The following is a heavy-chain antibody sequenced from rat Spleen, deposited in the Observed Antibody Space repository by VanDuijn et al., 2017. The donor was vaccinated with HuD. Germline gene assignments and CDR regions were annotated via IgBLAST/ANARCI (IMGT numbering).Heavy chain of an antibody. D-gene: IGHD1-1*01. CDR2: ISPSGGST. V-gene: IGHV5-27*01. CDR3: TRGGYFRY. J-gene: IGHJ2*01. CDR1: GFTFSDYY. Sequence: EVQLVESGGGLVQPGRSLKLSCAVSGFTFSDYYMAWVRQAPTRGLEWVASISPSGGSTYYRDSVKGRFTASRDNAKSTLYLQMDSLRSEDTATYYCTRGGYFRYWGQGVMVTVSS.